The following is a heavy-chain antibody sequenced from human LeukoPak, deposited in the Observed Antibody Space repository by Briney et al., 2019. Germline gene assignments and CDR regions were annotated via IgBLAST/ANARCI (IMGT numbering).Heavy chain of an antibody. J-gene: IGHJ5*02. CDR2: MNPNSGNT. V-gene: IGHV1-8*01. CDR1: GYTFTSYD. D-gene: IGHD2-15*01. Sequence: ASVKVSCKASGYTFTSYDINWLRQATGQGLEWMGWMNPNSGNTGYAQKFQGRVTITRNTSISTAYMELSSLRSEDTAVYYCARGRIVVVVAATDWFDPWGQGTLVTVSS. CDR3: ARGRIVVVVAATDWFDP.